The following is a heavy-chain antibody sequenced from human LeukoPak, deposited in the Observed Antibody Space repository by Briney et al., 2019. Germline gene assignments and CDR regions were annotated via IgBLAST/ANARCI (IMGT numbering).Heavy chain of an antibody. V-gene: IGHV3-21*01. D-gene: IGHD2-2*02. CDR2: ISSSSSYI. CDR1: GFTFSIYS. J-gene: IGHJ4*02. CDR3: ARDSQYQLLYGYFDY. Sequence: GGSLRLSCAASGFTFSIYSMNWVRQAPGKGLEWVSSISSSSSYIYYADSVKGRFTISRDNAKNSLYLQMNSLRAEDTAVYYCARDSQYQLLYGYFDYWGQGTLVTVSS.